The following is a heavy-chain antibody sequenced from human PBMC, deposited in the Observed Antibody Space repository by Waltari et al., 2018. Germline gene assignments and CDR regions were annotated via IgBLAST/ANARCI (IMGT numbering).Heavy chain of an antibody. CDR2: IYTSGST. CDR3: ARDRRTGPIDY. D-gene: IGHD7-27*01. Sequence: QVQLQESVPGLVKPSQTLSLTCTVSGGSISSGSYYWSWIRQPAGKGLEWIGYIYTSGSTNYNPSLKSRVTISVDTSKNQFSLKLSSVTAADTAVYYCARDRRTGPIDYWGQGTLVIVSS. V-gene: IGHV4-61*09. J-gene: IGHJ4*02. CDR1: GGSISSGSYY.